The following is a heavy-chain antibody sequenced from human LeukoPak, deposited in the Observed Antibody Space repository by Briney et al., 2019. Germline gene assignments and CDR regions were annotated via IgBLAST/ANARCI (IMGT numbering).Heavy chain of an antibody. D-gene: IGHD3-3*01. CDR1: GGSFSGYY. V-gene: IGHV4-34*01. Sequence: SETLSLTXAVYGGSFSGYYWSWIRQPPGKGLEWIGEINHSGSTNYNPSLKSRVTISVDTSKNQFSLKLSSVTAADTAVYYCARGSPYYDFWSGYYVSPSYYYYMDVWGKRTTVTVSS. CDR2: INHSGST. CDR3: ARGSPYYDFWSGYYVSPSYYYYMDV. J-gene: IGHJ6*03.